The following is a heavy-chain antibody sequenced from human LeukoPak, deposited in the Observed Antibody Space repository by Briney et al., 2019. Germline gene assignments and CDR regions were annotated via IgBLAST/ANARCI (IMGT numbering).Heavy chain of an antibody. V-gene: IGHV4-38-2*02. CDR1: GYSISSGFY. CDR2: IYHSGIT. CDR3: ARDFSPYYDFWSGQGYFDY. Sequence: PSETLSLTCTVSGYSISSGFYWGWIRQPPGQGLEWIGSIYHSGITYYNPSLRSRVTISVDTSKNQFSLKLSSVTAADTAVYYCARDFSPYYDFWSGQGYFDYWGQGTLVTVSS. J-gene: IGHJ4*02. D-gene: IGHD3-3*01.